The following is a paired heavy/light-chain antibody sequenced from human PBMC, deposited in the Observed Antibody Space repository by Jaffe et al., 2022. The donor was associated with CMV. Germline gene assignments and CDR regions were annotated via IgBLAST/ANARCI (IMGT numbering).Heavy chain of an antibody. D-gene: IGHD6-25*01. CDR1: GFTFDDYT. Sequence: EVQLVESGGVVVQPGGSLRLSCAASGFTFDDYTMHWVRQAPGKGLEWVSLISWDGGSTYYADSVKGRFTISRDNSKNSLYLQMNSLRTEDTALYYCATLWDGGYNLTADAFDIWGQGTMVTVSS. V-gene: IGHV3-43*01. CDR3: ATLWDGGYNLTADAFDI. J-gene: IGHJ3*02. CDR2: ISWDGGST.
Light chain of an antibody. Sequence: QSVLTQPPSASGTPGQRVTISCSGSSSNIGSNYVYWYQQLPGTAPKLLIYRNNQRPSGVPDRFSGSKSGTSASLAISGLRSEDEADYYCAAWDDSLSGPWVFGGGTKLTVL. CDR2: RNN. CDR3: AAWDDSLSGPWV. J-gene: IGLJ3*02. CDR1: SSNIGSNY. V-gene: IGLV1-47*01.